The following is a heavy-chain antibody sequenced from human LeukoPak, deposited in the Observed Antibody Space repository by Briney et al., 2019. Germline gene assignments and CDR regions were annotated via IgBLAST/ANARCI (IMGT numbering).Heavy chain of an antibody. Sequence: GRSLRLSCAASGFTFSSYAMHWVRQAPGKGLEWVAVISNDGSNKYYADSVKGRFTISRDNSKNTLYLQMNSLRAEDTAVYYCARDILDIVVVPAAVFDYWGQGTLVTVSS. CDR2: ISNDGSNK. V-gene: IGHV3-30-3*01. CDR3: ARDILDIVVVPAAVFDY. J-gene: IGHJ4*02. D-gene: IGHD2-2*03. CDR1: GFTFSSYA.